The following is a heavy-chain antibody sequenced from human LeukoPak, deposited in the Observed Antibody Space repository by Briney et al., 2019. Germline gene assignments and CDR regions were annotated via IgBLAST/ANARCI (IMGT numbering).Heavy chain of an antibody. CDR1: GFTFSSYW. D-gene: IGHD3-10*01. V-gene: IGHV3-7*01. CDR2: IKQDGNEK. CDR3: GRDYGSGKFDY. Sequence: GGSLRLSCAASGFTFSSYWMSWLRQSPGKGREWVANIKQDGNEKYYRDSVKGLYTISRDNAKNSLYMQMNSLRAEETAVYYCGRDYGSGKFDYWGQGTLVTVSS. J-gene: IGHJ4*02.